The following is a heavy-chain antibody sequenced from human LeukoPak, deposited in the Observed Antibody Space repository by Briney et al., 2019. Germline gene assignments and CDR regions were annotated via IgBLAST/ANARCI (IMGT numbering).Heavy chain of an antibody. V-gene: IGHV3-23*01. D-gene: IGHD5/OR15-5a*01. J-gene: IGHJ4*02. CDR1: GFTFSTYA. Sequence: PGGSLRLSCVASGFTFSTYAMSWVRQAPGKGLEWVSALSGSSGATYYADSVKGRFTISRDNSKNTLYLQMNSLRAEDTAVYYCAKRPSVRPDYWGQGTLVTVSS. CDR2: LSGSSGAT. CDR3: AKRPSVRPDY.